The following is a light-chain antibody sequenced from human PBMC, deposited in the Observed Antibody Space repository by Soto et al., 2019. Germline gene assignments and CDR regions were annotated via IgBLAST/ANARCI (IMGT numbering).Light chain of an antibody. CDR3: QQYYAYSYT. Sequence: IQMTQSPSTVSASVGDRVTITCRARQAVNSWVAWYQHKSGKAPKLLIYRAATLENGVPSRFSGSGSETEFTLTIGGLQPDDSGTYYCQQYYAYSYTFGQGTKVEIK. CDR1: QAVNSW. V-gene: IGKV1-5*03. CDR2: RAA. J-gene: IGKJ2*01.